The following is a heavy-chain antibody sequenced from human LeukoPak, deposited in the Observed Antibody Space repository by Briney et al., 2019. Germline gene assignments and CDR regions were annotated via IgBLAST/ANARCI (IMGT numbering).Heavy chain of an antibody. J-gene: IGHJ6*02. D-gene: IGHD2-2*01. CDR2: IIPILGIA. CDR3: AKAQLGYCSSTSCYDSGMDV. CDR1: GGTFSSYA. V-gene: IGHV1-69*04. Sequence: SVKVSCKASGGTFSSYAISWVRQAPGQGLEWMGRIIPILGIANYAQKFQGRVTITADKSTSTAYMGLSSLRSEDTAVYYCAKAQLGYCSSTSCYDSGMDVWGQGTTVTVSS.